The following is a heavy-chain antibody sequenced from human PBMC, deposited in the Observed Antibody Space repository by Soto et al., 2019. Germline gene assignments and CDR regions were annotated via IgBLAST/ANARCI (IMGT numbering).Heavy chain of an antibody. CDR1: GFTFSSYA. Sequence: QVQLVESGGGVVQPGRSLRLSCAASGFTFSSYAMHWVRQAPGKGLEWVAVISYDGSNKYYADSVKGRFTISRNNSKNTTYLQMNSLRAEDTAVYFCARDLAIGYSPIWGQGTMVTVSS. V-gene: IGHV3-30-3*01. CDR2: ISYDGSNK. D-gene: IGHD6-13*01. CDR3: ARDLAIGYSPI. J-gene: IGHJ3*02.